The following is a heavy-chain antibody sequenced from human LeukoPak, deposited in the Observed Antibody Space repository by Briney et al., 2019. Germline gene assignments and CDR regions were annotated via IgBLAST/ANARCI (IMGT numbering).Heavy chain of an antibody. J-gene: IGHJ5*02. Sequence: KPSETLSLTCTVSGGSISSYYWSWIRQPAGKGLEWIWRIYTSGSTNYNPSLKSRVTMSVDTSKNQFSLKLSSVTAADTAVYYCARQGRWNDENWFDPWGQGTLVTVSS. CDR1: GGSISSYY. CDR2: IYTSGST. CDR3: ARQGRWNDENWFDP. V-gene: IGHV4-4*07. D-gene: IGHD1-1*01.